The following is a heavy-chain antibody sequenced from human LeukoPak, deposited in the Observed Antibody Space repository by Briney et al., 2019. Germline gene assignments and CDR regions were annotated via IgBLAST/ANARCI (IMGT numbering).Heavy chain of an antibody. Sequence: RGSLRLSCAASGFTVSSNYMSWVRQAPGKGLEWVSVIYSGGSTYYADSVKGRFTISRDNSKNTLYLQMNSLRVEDTAVYYCAREMTGYSYADFDYWGQGTLVTVSS. CDR3: AREMTGYSYADFDY. J-gene: IGHJ4*02. CDR2: IYSGGST. V-gene: IGHV3-53*01. CDR1: GFTVSSNY. D-gene: IGHD5-18*01.